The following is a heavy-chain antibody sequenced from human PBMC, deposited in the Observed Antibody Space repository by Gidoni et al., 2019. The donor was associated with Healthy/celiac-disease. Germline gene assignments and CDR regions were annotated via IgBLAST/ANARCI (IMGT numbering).Heavy chain of an antibody. CDR3: AKESSVLRFLEWSIPVAFDY. D-gene: IGHD3-3*01. V-gene: IGHV3-30*18. Sequence: QVQLVESGGGVVQPGRSLRLSCAASGFPFSSYGMHWVRQAPGKGLEWVAVISYDGSNKYYADSVKGRFTISRDNSKNTLYLQMNSLRAEDTAVYYCAKESSVLRFLEWSIPVAFDYWGQGTLVTVSS. CDR1: GFPFSSYG. CDR2: ISYDGSNK. J-gene: IGHJ4*02.